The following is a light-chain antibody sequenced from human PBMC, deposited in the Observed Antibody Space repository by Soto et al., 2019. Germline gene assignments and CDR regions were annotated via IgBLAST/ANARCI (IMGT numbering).Light chain of an antibody. CDR3: QQLSNWPPRIT. CDR1: LSVSIY. V-gene: IGKV3-11*01. CDR2: DAS. Sequence: EIVLTQSPATLSLSPGERATLSCRDSLSVSIYLAWYQQKPGQAPRLLIYDASNRATGIPARFSGSGSGTDFTLTISSLEPEDFAVYYCQQLSNWPPRITFGQGTRLEIK. J-gene: IGKJ5*01.